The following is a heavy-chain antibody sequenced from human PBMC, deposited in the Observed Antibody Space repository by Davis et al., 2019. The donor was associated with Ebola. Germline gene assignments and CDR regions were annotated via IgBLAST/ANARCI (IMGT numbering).Heavy chain of an antibody. CDR2: IRDDGSNK. D-gene: IGHD5-12*01. Sequence: GESLKISCAASGFTFSSYGMHWVRQAPGKGLEWAGFIRDDGSNKYYADSVKGRFTISRDNAKNTLYLQMNSRRAEDTALYYCASGDGRGSSYDMDVWGQGTTVTVSS. CDR1: GFTFSSYG. J-gene: IGHJ6*03. CDR3: ASGDGRGSSYDMDV. V-gene: IGHV3-30*02.